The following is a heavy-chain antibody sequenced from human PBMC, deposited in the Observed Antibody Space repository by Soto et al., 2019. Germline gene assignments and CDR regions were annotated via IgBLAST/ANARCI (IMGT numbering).Heavy chain of an antibody. CDR2: ISYDGSNK. CDR3: ARVSGYYFDSNGYPGLAFDI. CDR1: GFTFSSYG. V-gene: IGHV3-30*03. D-gene: IGHD3-22*01. J-gene: IGHJ3*02. Sequence: PGGSLRLSCAASGFTFSSYGMHWVRQAPGKGLEWVAVISYDGSNKYYADSVKGRFTISRDNSKNTLYLQMNSLRAEDTAVYFCARVSGYYFDSNGYPGLAFDIWGQGTMVTFSS.